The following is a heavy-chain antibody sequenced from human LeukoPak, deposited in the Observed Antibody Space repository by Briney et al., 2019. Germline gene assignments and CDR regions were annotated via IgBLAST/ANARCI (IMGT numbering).Heavy chain of an antibody. V-gene: IGHV4-59*12. CDR3: ARGRGTTVTPGVDY. CDR1: GGSISSYY. CDR2: IFYTGST. J-gene: IGHJ4*02. D-gene: IGHD4-17*01. Sequence: PSETLSLTCTVSGGSISSYYWSWIRQPPGKGLEWIGYIFYTGSTNYNPSLKSRVTISVDTSKNQFSLKLSSVTAADTAVYYCARGRGTTVTPGVDYWGQGTLVTVSS.